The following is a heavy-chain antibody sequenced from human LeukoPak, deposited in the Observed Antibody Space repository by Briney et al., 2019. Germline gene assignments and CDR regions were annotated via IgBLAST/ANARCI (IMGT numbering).Heavy chain of an antibody. CDR3: ARRVAAAGTWYFDL. D-gene: IGHD6-13*01. J-gene: IGHJ2*01. CDR2: IYRTAST. Sequence: SETLSLTCTVSGDSINSYYWNWIRQPPGKGLEWIGYIYRTASTNHNPSLTSRLTISLDTSKNQFSLRLSSVTAADTAVYYCARRVAAAGTWYFDLWGRGTLVTVSS. CDR1: GDSINSYY. V-gene: IGHV4-4*09.